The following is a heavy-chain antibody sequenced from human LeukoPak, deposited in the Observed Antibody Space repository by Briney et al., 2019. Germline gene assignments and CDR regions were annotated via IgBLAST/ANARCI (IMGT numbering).Heavy chain of an antibody. J-gene: IGHJ4*02. D-gene: IGHD3-10*01. CDR3: AGEYGSGSYYQT. V-gene: IGHV4-59*01. CDR1: GGSISSYY. Sequence: SETLSLTCTVSGGSISSYYWSWIRQPPGKGLEWIGYIYYSGSTNYNPSLKGRVTISVDTSKNQFSLKLSSVTAADTAVYYCAGEYGSGSYYQTWGQGTLVTVSS. CDR2: IYYSGST.